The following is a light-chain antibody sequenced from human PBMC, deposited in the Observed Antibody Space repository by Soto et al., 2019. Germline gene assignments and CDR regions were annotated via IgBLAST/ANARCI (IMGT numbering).Light chain of an antibody. CDR1: QSAGSN. CDR3: QQYNNWPWT. Sequence: EIVMTQSPATLSLSPGGIATLSCRASQSAGSNLAWYQQKPGQAPRLLIYGASTRATGIPARFSGSGSGTDFTLTISSLQSEDFAVYYCQQYNNWPWTFGQGTKVDIK. V-gene: IGKV3-15*01. J-gene: IGKJ1*01. CDR2: GAS.